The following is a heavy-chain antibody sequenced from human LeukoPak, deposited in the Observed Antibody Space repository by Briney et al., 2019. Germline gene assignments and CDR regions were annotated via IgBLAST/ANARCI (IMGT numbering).Heavy chain of an antibody. CDR1: GGTFSSYA. CDR3: ARVLVTSAFDI. D-gene: IGHD4-11*01. J-gene: IGHJ3*02. CDR2: IIPIFGTA. Sequence: SVKVSCKASGGTFSSYAISWVRQAPGQGLEWMGGIIPIFGTANYAQKFQGRVTITADESTSTAYMELSSLRSDDTAVYYCARVLVTSAFDIWGQGTMVTVSS. V-gene: IGHV1-69*13.